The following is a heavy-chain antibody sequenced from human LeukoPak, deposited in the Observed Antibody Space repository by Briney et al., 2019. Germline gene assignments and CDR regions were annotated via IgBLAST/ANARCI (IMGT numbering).Heavy chain of an antibody. Sequence: SETLSLTCAVYGGSFSGYYWSWIRQPPGKGLEWIGEINHSGSTNYNPSLKSRVTISVDTSKNQFSLKLSSVTAADTAVYYCERWKNYSSGWPGLDYWGQGTLVTVSS. CDR2: INHSGST. D-gene: IGHD6-19*01. CDR3: ERWKNYSSGWPGLDY. J-gene: IGHJ4*02. V-gene: IGHV4-34*01. CDR1: GGSFSGYY.